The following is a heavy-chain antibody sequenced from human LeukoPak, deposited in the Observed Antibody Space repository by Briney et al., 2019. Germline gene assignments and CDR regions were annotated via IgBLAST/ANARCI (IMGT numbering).Heavy chain of an antibody. CDR3: ARDMIAVAKPKNWFDP. CDR1: GFTFSSYA. D-gene: IGHD3-22*01. V-gene: IGHV3-30-3*01. J-gene: IGHJ5*02. Sequence: PGRSLRLSCAASGFTFSSYAMHWVRQAPGTGLEWVAVISYDGSNKYYADSVKGRFTISRDNSKNTLYLQMNSLRAEDTAVYYCARDMIAVAKPKNWFDPWGQGTLVTVSS. CDR2: ISYDGSNK.